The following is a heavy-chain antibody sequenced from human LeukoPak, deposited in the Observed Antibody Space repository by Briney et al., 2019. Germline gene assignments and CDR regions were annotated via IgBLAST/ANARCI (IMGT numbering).Heavy chain of an antibody. CDR1: GFTFSSYW. CDR3: TRDYWDYGDYFSDF. J-gene: IGHJ4*02. Sequence: GGSLRLSCAAYGFTFSSYWMSWVRQAPGKGLEWMANIRQLGNEKYYVDSVKGRLTISRDNAKNSLYLQMNSLRAEDTAVYCCTRDYWDYGDYFSDFWGWEPRSPSPQ. D-gene: IGHD4-17*01. V-gene: IGHV3-7*01. CDR2: IRQLGNEK.